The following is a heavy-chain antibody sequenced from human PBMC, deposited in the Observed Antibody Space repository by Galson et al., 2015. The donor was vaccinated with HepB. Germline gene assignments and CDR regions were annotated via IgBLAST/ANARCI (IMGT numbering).Heavy chain of an antibody. CDR2: INAGNGNT. CDR3: AFGVVTNYYYGMDV. D-gene: IGHD3-3*01. J-gene: IGHJ6*02. Sequence: SVKVSCKASGYTFTSYAMHWMRQAPGQRLEWMGWINAGNGNTKYSQKFQGRVTITRDTSASTAYMELSSLRSEDTAVYYCAFGVVTNYYYGMDVWGQGTTVTVSS. V-gene: IGHV1-3*01. CDR1: GYTFTSYA.